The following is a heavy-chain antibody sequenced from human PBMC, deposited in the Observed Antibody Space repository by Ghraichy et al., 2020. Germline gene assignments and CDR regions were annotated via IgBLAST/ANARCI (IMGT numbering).Heavy chain of an antibody. V-gene: IGHV3-74*03. J-gene: IGHJ4*02. CDR2: IKSDGSFT. CDR1: GFTFSSYW. D-gene: IGHD6-19*01. CDR3: ARGHSSAWDLFFDY. Sequence: GEPLNISCAASGFTFSSYWMHWVRQAPGKGLVWVSRIKSDGSFTTYADSVKGRFTISRDNAKNTLYLQMNSLRAEDTAVYYCARGHSSAWDLFFDYWGQGTLVTVSS.